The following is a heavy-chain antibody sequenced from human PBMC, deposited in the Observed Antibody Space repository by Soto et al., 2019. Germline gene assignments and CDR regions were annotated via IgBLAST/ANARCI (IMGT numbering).Heavy chain of an antibody. D-gene: IGHD3-10*01. CDR2: INHSGST. CDR3: ARDPYGSGKNYMDV. CDR1: GGSFSGYY. V-gene: IGHV4-34*01. Sequence: SETLSVTCAVYGGSFSGYYWSWIRQPPGKGLEWIGEINHSGSTNYNPSLKSRVTISVDTSKNQFSLKLSSVTAADTAVYYCARDPYGSGKNYMDVWGKGTTVTVSS. J-gene: IGHJ6*03.